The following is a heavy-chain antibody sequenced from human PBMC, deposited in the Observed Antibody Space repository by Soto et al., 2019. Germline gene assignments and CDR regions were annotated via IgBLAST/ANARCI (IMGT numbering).Heavy chain of an antibody. J-gene: IGHJ6*03. D-gene: IGHD2-2*01. V-gene: IGHV3-33*08. CDR2: IWYDGSNK. CDR3: ARLYCSITSCYYNYYYYYMDV. CDR1: GFIFSSYG. Sequence: PGGSLRLSCAASGFIFSSYGMHWVRQAPGKGLEWVAVIWYDGSNKYYADSVKGRFTISRDNSKNTLYLQMNSLRAEDTAVYYCARLYCSITSCYYNYYYYYMDVWGKGTTVPVSS.